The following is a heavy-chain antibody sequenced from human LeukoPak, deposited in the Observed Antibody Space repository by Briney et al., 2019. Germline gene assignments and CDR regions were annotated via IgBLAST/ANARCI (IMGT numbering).Heavy chain of an antibody. CDR1: GGSISSGGYY. J-gene: IGHJ5*02. CDR2: IYSSGST. CDR3: AGGGRGDDWFDP. Sequence: SQTLSLTCTVSGGSISSGGYYWSWIRQHPGKGLEWIGYIYSSGSTYYSPSLKSRVTISLDTSKNQFSLKLSSVTAADTAVYYCAGGGRGDDWFDPWGQGTLVTVSS. V-gene: IGHV4-31*03.